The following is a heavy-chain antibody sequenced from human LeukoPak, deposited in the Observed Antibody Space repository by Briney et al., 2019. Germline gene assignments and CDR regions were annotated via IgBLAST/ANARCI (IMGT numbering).Heavy chain of an antibody. J-gene: IGHJ4*02. CDR1: GGSFSGYY. Sequence: SETLSLTCAVYGGSFSGYYWSWIRQPPGKGLEWIGGINHSGSTNYNPSLKSRVTISVDTSKNRFSLKLSSVTAADTAVYYCARGHDSSGWYFDYWGQGTLVTVSS. V-gene: IGHV4-34*01. CDR2: INHSGST. CDR3: ARGHDSSGWYFDY. D-gene: IGHD6-19*01.